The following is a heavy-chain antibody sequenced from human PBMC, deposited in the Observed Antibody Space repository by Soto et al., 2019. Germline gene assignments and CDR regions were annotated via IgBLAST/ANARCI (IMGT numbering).Heavy chain of an antibody. V-gene: IGHV3-30*18. D-gene: IGHD5-18*01. Sequence: GGSLRLSCAASGFTFSSYGIHWVRQAPGKGLEWVALISYDGTDKYYADSVKGRFTISRDNSKNTLYLQMSSLGPEDTAVYYCVKERYAQLWLEDYGMDVWGQGXTVTVYS. J-gene: IGHJ6*02. CDR2: ISYDGTDK. CDR1: GFTFSSYG. CDR3: VKERYAQLWLEDYGMDV.